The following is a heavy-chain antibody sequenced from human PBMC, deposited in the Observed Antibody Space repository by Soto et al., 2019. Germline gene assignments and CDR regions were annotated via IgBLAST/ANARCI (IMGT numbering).Heavy chain of an antibody. D-gene: IGHD3-22*01. CDR3: AADSMYYDSSGSFSNWFDP. CDR1: GFTFTSSA. CDR2: IVVGSGNT. V-gene: IGHV1-58*01. J-gene: IGHJ5*02. Sequence: GASVKVSCKASGFTFTSSAVQWVRQARGQRLEWIGWIVVGSGNTNYAQKFQERVTITRDMSTSTAYMELSSLRSEDTAVYYCAADSMYYDSSGSFSNWFDPWGQGTLVTVSS.